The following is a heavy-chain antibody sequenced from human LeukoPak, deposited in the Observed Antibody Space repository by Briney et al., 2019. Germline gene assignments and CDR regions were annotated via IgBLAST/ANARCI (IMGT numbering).Heavy chain of an antibody. CDR2: IYHSGST. Sequence: SETLSLTCTVSGGSISSYSWSWIRQPPGKGLEWIGYIYHSGSTYYNPSLKSRVTISVDRSKNQFSLKLSSVTAADTAVYYCARGGWDYYDSSGYWMDAFDIWGQGTMVTVSS. J-gene: IGHJ3*02. CDR1: GGSISSYS. D-gene: IGHD3-22*01. CDR3: ARGGWDYYDSSGYWMDAFDI. V-gene: IGHV4-30-2*01.